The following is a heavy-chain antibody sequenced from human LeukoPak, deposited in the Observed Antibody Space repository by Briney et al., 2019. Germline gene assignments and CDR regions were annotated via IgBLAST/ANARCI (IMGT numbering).Heavy chain of an antibody. V-gene: IGHV4-39*07. D-gene: IGHD3-22*01. J-gene: IGHJ3*02. CDR1: GGSISSSSYY. CDR3: ARDVEFADYDSSFDI. CDR2: IYYSGST. Sequence: SETLSFTCTVSGGSISSSSYYWGWIRQPPGKGLEWIGSIYYSGSTYYNPSLKSRVTISVDTSKNQFSLKLSSVTAADTAVYYCARDVEFADYDSSFDIWGQGTMVTVSS.